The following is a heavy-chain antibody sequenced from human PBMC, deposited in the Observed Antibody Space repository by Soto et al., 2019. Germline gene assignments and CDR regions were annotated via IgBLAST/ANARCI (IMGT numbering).Heavy chain of an antibody. CDR3: ARKYLGYCSSTSCHDAFDI. D-gene: IGHD2-2*01. CDR2: IWYDGSNK. CDR1: GCTFSSYG. J-gene: IGHJ3*02. V-gene: IGHV3-33*01. Sequence: PGGSLRLSYAATGCTFSSYGMNWVRQAPGKGLEWVAVIWYDGSNKYYADPVKGRFTISRDNSKNTLYLQMNSLRAEDTAVYYCARKYLGYCSSTSCHDAFDIWGQGTMVTVSS.